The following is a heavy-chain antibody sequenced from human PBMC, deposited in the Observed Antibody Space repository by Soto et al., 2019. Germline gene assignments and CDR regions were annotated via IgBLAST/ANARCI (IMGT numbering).Heavy chain of an antibody. J-gene: IGHJ3*02. V-gene: IGHV4-39*01. CDR2: IYYSGST. Sequence: PSETLSLTFTISGGSIRSSSYYWGWIRQPPGKGMEWIGSIYYSGSTYYNPSLKSRVTISVDTSKNQFSLKLSSVTAADTAVYYCARTYDGSGPNSGGYGFDIWGQGTMVT. D-gene: IGHD3-22*01. CDR3: ARTYDGSGPNSGGYGFDI. CDR1: GGSIRSSSYY.